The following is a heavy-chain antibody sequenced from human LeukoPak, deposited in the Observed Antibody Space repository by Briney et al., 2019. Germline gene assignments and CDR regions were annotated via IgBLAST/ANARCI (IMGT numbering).Heavy chain of an antibody. J-gene: IGHJ4*02. CDR2: IYYSGST. Sequence: KPSETLSLTCTVSGGSISSYYWSWIRQPPGKGLEWIGYIYYSGSTNYNPSLKSRVTISVDTSKNQFSLQLSSVTAADAAVYYCARYVVVTAYFDYWGQGTLVTVSS. CDR3: ARYVVVTAYFDY. V-gene: IGHV4-59*01. D-gene: IGHD2-21*02. CDR1: GGSISSYY.